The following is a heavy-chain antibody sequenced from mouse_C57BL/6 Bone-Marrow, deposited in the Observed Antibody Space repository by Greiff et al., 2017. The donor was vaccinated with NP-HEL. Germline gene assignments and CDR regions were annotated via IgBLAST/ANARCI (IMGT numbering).Heavy chain of an antibody. CDR1: GFTFSSYG. V-gene: IGHV5-6*01. Sequence: EVQVVESGGDLVKPGGSLKLSCAASGFTFSSYGMSWVRQTPDKRLEWVATISSGGSYTYYPASVKGRFTISRDTAKNTLYLQMSSLKSEDTAMYYCARRGYDYDGTWFSYWGQGTLVTVSA. D-gene: IGHD2-4*01. CDR2: ISSGGSYT. J-gene: IGHJ3*01. CDR3: ARRGYDYDGTWFSY.